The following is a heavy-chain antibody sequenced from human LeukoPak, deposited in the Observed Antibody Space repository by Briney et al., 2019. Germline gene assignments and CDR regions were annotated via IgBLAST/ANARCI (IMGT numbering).Heavy chain of an antibody. CDR2: ISSSGSTI. Sequence: PGGSLRLSCAASGFTFSSYEMNWVRQAPGKGLEWVSYISSSGSTIYYADSVKGRFTISRDNAKNSLYLQMNSLGAEDTAVYYCASLAVVVPAAIREDYYYYGMDVWGQGTTVTVSS. CDR3: ASLAVVVPAAIREDYYYYGMDV. D-gene: IGHD2-2*02. J-gene: IGHJ6*02. V-gene: IGHV3-48*03. CDR1: GFTFSSYE.